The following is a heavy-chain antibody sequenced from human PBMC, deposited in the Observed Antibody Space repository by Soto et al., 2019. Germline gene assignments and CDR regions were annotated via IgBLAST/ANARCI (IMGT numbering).Heavy chain of an antibody. CDR3: ARDLGYSWKYYYYGMDV. J-gene: IGHJ6*02. Sequence: QVQLVQSGAEVKKPGASVKVSCKASGYTFTSYGISWVRQAPGQGLEWMGWISAYNGNTNYAQKLQGRVTMTTDTPTRTAYMELRSLRSDDTAVYYCARDLGYSWKYYYYGMDVWGQGTTVTVSS. D-gene: IGHD5-18*01. V-gene: IGHV1-18*01. CDR1: GYTFTSYG. CDR2: ISAYNGNT.